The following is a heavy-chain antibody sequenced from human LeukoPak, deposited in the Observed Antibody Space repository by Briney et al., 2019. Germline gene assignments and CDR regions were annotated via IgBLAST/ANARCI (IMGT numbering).Heavy chain of an antibody. CDR2: IYYSGST. CDR3: ARGRYSSSP. CDR1: GGSISSYH. J-gene: IGHJ4*02. D-gene: IGHD6-6*01. Sequence: PSETLSLTCTVSGGSISSYHWSWMRQPPGKGLEWIGYIYYSGSTNYNPSLKSRVTISVDTSKNQFSLKLSSVTAADTAVYYCARGRYSSSPWGQGALVTVSS. V-gene: IGHV4-59*01.